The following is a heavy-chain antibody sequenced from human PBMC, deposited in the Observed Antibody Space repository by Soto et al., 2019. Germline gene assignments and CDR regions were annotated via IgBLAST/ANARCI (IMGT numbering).Heavy chain of an antibody. J-gene: IGHJ6*02. V-gene: IGHV3-53*01. Sequence: GGSLRLFCAASGFTVSSNYMSWVRQAPGKGLEWVSVIYSGGSTYYADSVKGRFTISRDNSKNTLYLQMNSLRAEDTAVYYCARDHYDFWSGYPYGMDVWGQGTTVTVSS. CDR2: IYSGGST. D-gene: IGHD3-3*01. CDR1: GFTVSSNY. CDR3: ARDHYDFWSGYPYGMDV.